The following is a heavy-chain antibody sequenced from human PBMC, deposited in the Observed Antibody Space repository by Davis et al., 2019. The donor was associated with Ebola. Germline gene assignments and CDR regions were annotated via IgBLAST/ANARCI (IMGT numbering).Heavy chain of an antibody. J-gene: IGHJ4*02. CDR1: GFTFSSYW. CDR2: IKQDGSEK. Sequence: GESLKISCAASGFTFSSYWMSWVRQAPGKGLEWVANIKQDGSEKYYVDSVKGRFTISRDNAKNSLYLQMNSLRAEDTAVYYCASPQLVGHGDDYWGQGTLVTVSS. CDR3: ASPQLVGHGDDY. D-gene: IGHD6-6*01. V-gene: IGHV3-7*01.